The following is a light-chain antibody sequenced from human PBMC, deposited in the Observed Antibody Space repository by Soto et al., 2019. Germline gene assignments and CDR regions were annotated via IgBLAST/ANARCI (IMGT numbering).Light chain of an antibody. CDR2: GAS. CDR3: QQYNNWWT. J-gene: IGKJ1*01. Sequence: EIVLTQSPGTLSLSQGEGATLSCRASQSVSSSYFAWYQPKPGQAPRLLIYGASSRATGIPDRFSGSGSGTDFTLTISSLQSEDFAVYYCQQYNNWWTFGQGTRVEIK. V-gene: IGKV3-20*01. CDR1: QSVSSSY.